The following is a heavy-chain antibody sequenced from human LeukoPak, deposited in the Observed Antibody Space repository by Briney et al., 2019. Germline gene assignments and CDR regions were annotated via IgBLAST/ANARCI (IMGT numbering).Heavy chain of an antibody. CDR2: IKSKTDGGTT. V-gene: IGHV3-15*01. Sequence: GGSLRLSCAASGFTFSNAWMSWVRQAPGKGLEWVGRIKSKTDGGTTDYAAPVKGRFTISRDNSKNTPYLQMNGLRAEDTAMYYCARDRYNSGPGSGAFDIWGQGTMVIVSS. CDR3: ARDRYNSGPGSGAFDI. J-gene: IGHJ3*02. CDR1: GFTFSNAW. D-gene: IGHD6-19*01.